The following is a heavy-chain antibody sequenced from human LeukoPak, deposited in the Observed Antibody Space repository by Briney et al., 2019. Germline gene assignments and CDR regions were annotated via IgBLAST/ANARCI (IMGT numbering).Heavy chain of an antibody. V-gene: IGHV3-23*01. CDR2: VSSNGAKT. CDR1: GFTFSSYA. Sequence: GGSLRLSCVASGFTFSSYAITWVRQAPGKGLEWVSAVSSNGAKTYYADSVKGRFTISRDNAKNSLYLQMNSLRAEDTAVYYCARVDTVTFTYAMDVWGQGSTVTVSS. CDR3: ARVDTVTFTYAMDV. D-gene: IGHD4-17*01. J-gene: IGHJ6*02.